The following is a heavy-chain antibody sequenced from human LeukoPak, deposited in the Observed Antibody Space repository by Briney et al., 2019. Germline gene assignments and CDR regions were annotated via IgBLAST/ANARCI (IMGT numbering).Heavy chain of an antibody. CDR2: IGSSGSTI. Sequence: GGSLRLSCVASGFTFSSYGMNWVRQAPGKGLEWISYIGSSGSTIYDIDSVKGRFTISRANAKNSLYLQMNSLRAEDTAVYYCARASGGTFDFDYWGQGTLVTVSS. V-gene: IGHV3-48*03. CDR1: GFTFSSYG. CDR3: ARASGGTFDFDY. D-gene: IGHD4-23*01. J-gene: IGHJ4*02.